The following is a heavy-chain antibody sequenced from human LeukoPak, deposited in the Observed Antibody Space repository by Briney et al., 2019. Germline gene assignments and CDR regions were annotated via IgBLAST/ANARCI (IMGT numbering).Heavy chain of an antibody. CDR3: VKPDERGVAGTFDY. J-gene: IGHJ4*02. D-gene: IGHD6-19*01. CDR1: GFTFSSYA. Sequence: GGSLRLSCAASGFTFSSYAMSWVRQAPGKGLEWVSAISGSGGSTYYADSVKGRFTISRDNSKNTLYLQMNSLRAEDTAVYYCVKPDERGVAGTFDYWGQGTLVTVSS. V-gene: IGHV3-23*01. CDR2: ISGSGGST.